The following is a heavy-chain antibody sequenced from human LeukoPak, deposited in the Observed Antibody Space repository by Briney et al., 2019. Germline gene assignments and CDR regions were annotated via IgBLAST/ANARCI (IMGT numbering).Heavy chain of an antibody. CDR1: GGSISSGSYY. J-gene: IGHJ5*02. CDR2: IYTSGST. V-gene: IGHV4-61*02. CDR3: ARGATRRRYDH. D-gene: IGHD1-26*01. Sequence: SSETLSLTCTVSGGSISSGSYYWSWIRQPAGKGLEWIGRIYTSGSTNYNPSLKSRVTISVDTSKNQFSLKLSSVTAADTAVYYCARGATRRRYDHWGQGTLVTVSS.